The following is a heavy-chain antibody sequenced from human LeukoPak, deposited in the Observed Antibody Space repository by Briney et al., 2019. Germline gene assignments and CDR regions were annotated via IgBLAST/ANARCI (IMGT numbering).Heavy chain of an antibody. D-gene: IGHD3-22*01. CDR2: ISGSGANT. J-gene: IGHJ3*02. V-gene: IGHV3-23*01. CDR1: GYTFSSYA. CDR3: ARGRSGYGPFDAFDI. Sequence: QPGGSLRLSCTASGYTFSSYAMTWVRQAPGEGLEWVSAISGSGANTYYADSVKGRFAASRDNSKDKLYLQMRSLRAEDTAVYYCARGRSGYGPFDAFDIWGHGTWVTVSS.